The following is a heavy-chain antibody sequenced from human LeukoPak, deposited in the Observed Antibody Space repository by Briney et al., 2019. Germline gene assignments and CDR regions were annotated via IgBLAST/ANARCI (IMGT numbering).Heavy chain of an antibody. CDR1: GFTFRSYW. CDR3: ARDVGLAAGGMMDALDI. J-gene: IGHJ3*02. D-gene: IGHD6-13*01. Sequence: GGSLRLSCAASGFTFRSYWMNWVRQAPGKGLEWVANIKQDGSEKYYVDSVKGRFTISRDNAKNSMYLQMNSLRAEDTAVYYCARDVGLAAGGMMDALDIWGQGTMLTVSS. CDR2: IKQDGSEK. V-gene: IGHV3-7*05.